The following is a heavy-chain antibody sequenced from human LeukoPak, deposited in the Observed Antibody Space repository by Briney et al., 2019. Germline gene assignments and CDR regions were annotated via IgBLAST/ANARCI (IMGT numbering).Heavy chain of an antibody. J-gene: IGHJ5*02. Sequence: ASVKVSCKASGYTFTGYYMHWVRQAPGQGLEWMGWINPNSGGTNYAQKFQGRVTMTRDTSISTAYMELSRLRSDDTAVYYCARDSSNSWYSVWGWFDPWGQGTLVTVSS. V-gene: IGHV1-2*02. D-gene: IGHD6-13*01. CDR2: INPNSGGT. CDR1: GYTFTGYY. CDR3: ARDSSNSWYSVWGWFDP.